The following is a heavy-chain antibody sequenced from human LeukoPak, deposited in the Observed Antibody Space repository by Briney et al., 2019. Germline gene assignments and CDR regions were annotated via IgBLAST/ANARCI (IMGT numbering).Heavy chain of an antibody. CDR3: ARDRLAVAGTVFYYYYGMDV. CDR1: GYTFTSYY. J-gene: IGHJ6*02. D-gene: IGHD6-19*01. Sequence: ASVKVSCKASGYTFTSYYMHCVRQAPGQGLEWMGIINPSGGSTSYAQKFQGRVTMTRDTSTSTVYMELSSLRSEDTAVYYCARDRLAVAGTVFYYYYGMDVWGQGTTVTVSS. V-gene: IGHV1-46*01. CDR2: INPSGGST.